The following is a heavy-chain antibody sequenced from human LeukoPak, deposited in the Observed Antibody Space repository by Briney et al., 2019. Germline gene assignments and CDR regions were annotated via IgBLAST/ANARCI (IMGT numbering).Heavy chain of an antibody. CDR2: ISGGGGST. D-gene: IGHD1-26*01. V-gene: IGHV3-23*01. CDR1: GFIFSSYA. CDR3: AKGGKWDVTPFDY. Sequence: GGSLRLSCAASGFIFSSYAMNWVRQAPGKGLEWVSTISGGGGSTYYADSVKGRFTISRDNSKNTLYLQVNSLGAEDTAVYYCAKGGKWDVTPFDYWGQGTLVTVSS. J-gene: IGHJ4*02.